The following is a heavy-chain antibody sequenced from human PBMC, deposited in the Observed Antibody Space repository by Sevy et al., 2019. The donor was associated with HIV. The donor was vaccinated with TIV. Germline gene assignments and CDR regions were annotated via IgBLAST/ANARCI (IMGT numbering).Heavy chain of an antibody. CDR3: AKAYQLLVANYFDY. J-gene: IGHJ4*02. D-gene: IGHD2-2*01. CDR2: ISGSGGST. CDR1: GFTFSSYA. V-gene: IGHV3-23*01. Sequence: GGSLRLSCAASGFTFSSYAMSWVRQAPGKGLEWVSVISGSGGSTYYADSVKGRFTISRDNSKNTLYLQMNSLRAEDTAVYYCAKAYQLLVANYFDYWGQGTLVTVSS.